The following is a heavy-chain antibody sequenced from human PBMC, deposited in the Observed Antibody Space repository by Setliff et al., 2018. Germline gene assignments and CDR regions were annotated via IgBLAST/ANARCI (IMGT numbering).Heavy chain of an antibody. CDR1: GYTFTNYY. V-gene: IGHV1-46*01. D-gene: IGHD3-9*01. CDR2: INPSGGRL. CDR3: AREVSTGENSGCDI. J-gene: IGHJ3*02. Sequence: ASVKVSCKASGYTFTNYYIHWVRQTPGQGLEWMGIINPSGGRLSYAEKFQDRVTMTRDTSTNTVYMDLSSLRGDDTAVYYCAREVSTGENSGCDIWGQGTVVTVSS.